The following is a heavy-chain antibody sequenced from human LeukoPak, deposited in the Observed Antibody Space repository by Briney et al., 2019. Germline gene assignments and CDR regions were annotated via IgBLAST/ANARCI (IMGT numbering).Heavy chain of an antibody. CDR3: AKEGFTYYYDSSGYFDY. V-gene: IGHV3-53*01. J-gene: IGHJ4*02. CDR1: GFTVSSKY. Sequence: PGGSLRLSCAASGFTVSSKYMSWVRQAPGKGLEWVSTLYSNGNTYYADSVKGRFTISRDNSKNTLYLQMNSLRAEDTAVYYCAKEGFTYYYDSSGYFDYWGQGTLVTVSS. D-gene: IGHD3-22*01. CDR2: LYSNGNT.